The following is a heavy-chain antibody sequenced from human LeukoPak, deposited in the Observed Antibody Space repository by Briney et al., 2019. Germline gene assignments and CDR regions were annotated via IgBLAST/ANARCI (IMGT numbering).Heavy chain of an antibody. CDR2: INPNSGGT. CDR1: GYTFTGYY. V-gene: IGHV1-2*04. J-gene: IGHJ4*02. D-gene: IGHD3-10*01. CDR3: ARGGDYYGSGSYSPRAYDY. Sequence: ASVKVSCKASGYTFTGYYMHWVRQAPGQGLEWMGWINPNSGGTNYAQEFQGWVTMTRDTSISTAYMELSWLRSDDTAVYYCARGGDYYGSGSYSPRAYDYWGQGTLVTVSS.